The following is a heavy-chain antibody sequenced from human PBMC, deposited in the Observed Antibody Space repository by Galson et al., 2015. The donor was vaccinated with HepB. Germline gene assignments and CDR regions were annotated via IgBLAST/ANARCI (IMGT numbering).Heavy chain of an antibody. D-gene: IGHD3-22*01. J-gene: IGHJ3*02. V-gene: IGHV3-11*06. CDR3: ARDVNLKYDSSDYYPDAFDI. CDR2: ISSSSSYT. Sequence: SLRLSCAASGFTFSDYYMNWIRQAPGKGLEWVSYISSSSSYTKYADSVKGRFTISRDNAKNSLYLQMNSLRAEDTAVYYCARDVNLKYDSSDYYPDAFDIWGQGTMVTVS. CDR1: GFTFSDYY.